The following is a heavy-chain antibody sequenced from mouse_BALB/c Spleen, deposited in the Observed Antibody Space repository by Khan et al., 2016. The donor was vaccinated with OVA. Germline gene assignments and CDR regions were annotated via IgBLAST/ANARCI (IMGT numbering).Heavy chain of an antibody. CDR3: ARGGFYAMDY. CDR1: GFSLTSYG. J-gene: IGHJ4*01. Sequence: QVQLKQSGPGLVAPSQSLSITCTVSGFSLTSYGVHWVRQPPGKGLEWLVVIWSDGSTTYNSALKSRLNTSKDSSKSQVFLKMNSLKTDDTAMYYWARGGFYAMDYWGQGTSVTVSS. V-gene: IGHV2-6*02. CDR2: IWSDGST.